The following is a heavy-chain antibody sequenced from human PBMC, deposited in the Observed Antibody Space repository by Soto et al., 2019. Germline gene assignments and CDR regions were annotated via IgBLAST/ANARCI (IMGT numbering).Heavy chain of an antibody. CDR2: IHSSGAT. Sequence: GSLRLSCEASGFIFGGNYMSWVRQAPEKGPEWISVIHSSGATDYADSVKGRFTIFRDKSKNTVYLQMSSLRAEDTAVYYCEGSNNYYLYYFDYWGQGTLVTVSS. CDR1: GFIFGGNY. CDR3: EGSNNYYLYYFDY. J-gene: IGHJ4*02. V-gene: IGHV3-53*01. D-gene: IGHD1-1*01.